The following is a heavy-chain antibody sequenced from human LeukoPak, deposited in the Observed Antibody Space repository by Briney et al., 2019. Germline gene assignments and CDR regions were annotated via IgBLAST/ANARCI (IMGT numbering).Heavy chain of an antibody. Sequence: SETLSLTCAVYGGSFSGYYWSWIRQPPGKGLEWIGEINHSGSTNYNPSLKSRVTISVDTSKNQFSLKLSSVTAADTAVYYCASTSSGGSYDYWGQGTLVIVSS. J-gene: IGHJ4*02. V-gene: IGHV4-34*01. CDR3: ASTSSGGSYDY. CDR2: INHSGST. CDR1: GGSFSGYY. D-gene: IGHD2-15*01.